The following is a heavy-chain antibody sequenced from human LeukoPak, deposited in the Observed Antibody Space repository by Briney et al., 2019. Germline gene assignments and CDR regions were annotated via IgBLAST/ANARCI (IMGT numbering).Heavy chain of an antibody. CDR1: GGSISSGGYS. Sequence: SETLSLTCAVSGGSISSGGYSWSWIRQPPGKGLEWIGYIYHGGSTYYNPSLKSRVTISVDRSKNQFSLKLSSVTAADTAVYYCARDQSSDGAANYFDYWGQGTLVTVSS. J-gene: IGHJ4*02. CDR2: IYHGGST. CDR3: ARDQSSDGAANYFDY. D-gene: IGHD6-13*01. V-gene: IGHV4-30-2*01.